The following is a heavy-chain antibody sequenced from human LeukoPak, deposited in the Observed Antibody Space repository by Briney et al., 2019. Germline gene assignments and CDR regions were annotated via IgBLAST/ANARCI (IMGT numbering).Heavy chain of an antibody. CDR3: ARHRDTGYYYYMDV. V-gene: IGHV4-39*01. CDR2: IFYNGKT. CDR1: GGSISVSSYY. J-gene: IGHJ6*03. Sequence: SETLSLTCTASGGSISVSSYYWGWIRQPPRKGLEWIGNIFYNGKTYYNPSLKSRVTISVDTSKNQFSLKLSSVTAADTAVYLCARHRDTGYYYYMDVWGTGTTVTVSS. D-gene: IGHD1-1*01.